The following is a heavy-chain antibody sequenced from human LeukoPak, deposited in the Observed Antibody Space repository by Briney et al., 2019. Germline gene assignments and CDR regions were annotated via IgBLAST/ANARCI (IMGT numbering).Heavy chain of an antibody. J-gene: IGHJ4*02. CDR2: IYYSGST. D-gene: IGHD6-19*01. Sequence: SETLSLTCTVSGASVSGSAYYWSWIRQPPWKGLEWIGYIYYSGSTNYNPSLKSRVTISVDTSKNQFSLKLSSVTAADTAVYYCAISGGWTRFDYWGQGTLVTVSS. CDR3: AISGGWTRFDY. V-gene: IGHV4-61*08. CDR1: GASVSGSAYY.